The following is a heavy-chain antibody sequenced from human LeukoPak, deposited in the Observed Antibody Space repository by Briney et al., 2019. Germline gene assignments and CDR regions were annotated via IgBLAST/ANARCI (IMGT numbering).Heavy chain of an antibody. CDR2: ISAYNGYT. Sequence: GASVKVSCKASGYTFTSYDISWVRQAPGQGLEWMGGISAYNGYTNYAEKVQGRVTMTTDTSTGTAYMELRSLRSDDTAVYYCARAGRGYDYFDYWGQGTLVTVSS. V-gene: IGHV1-18*01. CDR1: GYTFTSYD. D-gene: IGHD5-18*01. J-gene: IGHJ4*02. CDR3: ARAGRGYDYFDY.